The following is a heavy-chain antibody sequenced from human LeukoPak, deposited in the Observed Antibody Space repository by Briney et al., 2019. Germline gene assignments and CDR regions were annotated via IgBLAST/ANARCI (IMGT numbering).Heavy chain of an antibody. Sequence: SETLSLTCAVYGGSFSGYYWSWIRQPPGKGLEWIGEINHSGSTNYNPSLKSRVTISVDTSKNQFSLKLSSVTAADTAVYYCARVRPRSIAVAARNAFDIWGQGTTVTVSS. D-gene: IGHD6-19*01. V-gene: IGHV4-34*01. CDR1: GGSFSGYY. CDR2: INHSGST. CDR3: ARVRPRSIAVAARNAFDI. J-gene: IGHJ3*02.